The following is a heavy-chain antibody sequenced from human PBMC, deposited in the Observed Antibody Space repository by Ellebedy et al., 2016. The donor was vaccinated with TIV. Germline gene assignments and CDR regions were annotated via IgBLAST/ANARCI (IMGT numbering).Heavy chain of an antibody. Sequence: GESLKISCKGSGYSFTSYWIGWVRQMPGKGLEWMGIIYPGDSDTRYSPSFQGQVTISADKSISSAYLQWSRLKASDTAMYYCAREGLIVGATNYFDYWGQGTLVTVSS. CDR3: AREGLIVGATNYFDY. CDR1: GYSFTSYW. J-gene: IGHJ4*02. V-gene: IGHV5-51*01. D-gene: IGHD1-26*01. CDR2: IYPGDSDT.